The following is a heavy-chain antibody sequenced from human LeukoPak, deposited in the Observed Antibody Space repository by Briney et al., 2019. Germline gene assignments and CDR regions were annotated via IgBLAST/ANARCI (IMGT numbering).Heavy chain of an antibody. Sequence: PSETLSLTCTVSGGSISSSSYSWGWIRQPPGKGLEWIGSIYYSGSTSYNPSLESRVTISVDTSKNQFSLKLSSVTAADTAVYYCARGGSRSSNWLYNWFDPWGQGTLVTVSS. CDR2: IYYSGST. CDR1: GGSISSSSYS. D-gene: IGHD6-13*01. CDR3: ARGGSRSSNWLYNWFDP. J-gene: IGHJ5*02. V-gene: IGHV4-39*07.